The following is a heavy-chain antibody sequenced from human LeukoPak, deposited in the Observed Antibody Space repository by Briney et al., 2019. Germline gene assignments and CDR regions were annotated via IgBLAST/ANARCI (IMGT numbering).Heavy chain of an antibody. Sequence: SVKVSCKASGGTFSSYAISWVRQAPGQGLEWMGGIIPIFGTANYAQKFQGRVTITADESTSTTYMELSSLTSEDTAVYYCATSGGDYYYYSLDVWGKGTPVTISS. J-gene: IGHJ6*03. D-gene: IGHD3-10*01. CDR2: IIPIFGTA. V-gene: IGHV1-69*13. CDR1: GGTFSSYA. CDR3: ATSGGDYYYYSLDV.